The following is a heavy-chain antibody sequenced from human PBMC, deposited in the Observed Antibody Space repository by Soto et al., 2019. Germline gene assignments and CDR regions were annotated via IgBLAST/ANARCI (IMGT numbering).Heavy chain of an antibody. V-gene: IGHV4-31*03. CDR2: IYYSGST. Sequence: TSETLSLTYTVSGGSISSGGYYWSWIRQHPGKGLEWIGYIYYSGSTYYNPSLKSRVTISVDTSKNQFSLKLSSVTAADTAVYYCARENTLVELRFLEKRWFDPWGQGTLVTVSS. CDR1: GGSISSGGYY. J-gene: IGHJ5*02. CDR3: ARENTLVELRFLEKRWFDP. D-gene: IGHD3-3*01.